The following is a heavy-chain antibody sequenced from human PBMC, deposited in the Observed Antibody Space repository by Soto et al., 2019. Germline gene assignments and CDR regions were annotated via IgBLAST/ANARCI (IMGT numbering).Heavy chain of an antibody. D-gene: IGHD3-9*01. J-gene: IGHJ4*02. CDR2: ISGGGGST. Sequence: PGGSLRLSCAASGFSFAGYALTWVRLAPGKGLEWVASISGGGGSTYYADSVKGRFSISRDNSNRMVYLQMGSLTAGDTAVYYCAKTGTVNGYYNAFDYWGQGTRVTVSS. V-gene: IGHV3-23*01. CDR1: GFSFAGYA. CDR3: AKTGTVNGYYNAFDY.